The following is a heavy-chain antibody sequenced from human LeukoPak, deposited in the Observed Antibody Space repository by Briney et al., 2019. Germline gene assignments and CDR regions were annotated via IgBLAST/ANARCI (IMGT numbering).Heavy chain of an antibody. J-gene: IGHJ4*02. CDR1: GYPFSGYY. D-gene: IGHD3-10*01. Sequence: GASVKVSCKASGYPFSGYYIHWVRQGPGQGLEWLGWINPETGATKYAQRFERRVTLTRDTSVTTVHMELSGLRSDDSAVYYCARENLNYYGSGSYLYWGQGSQVTVSS. V-gene: IGHV1-2*02. CDR3: ARENLNYYGSGSYLY. CDR2: INPETGAT.